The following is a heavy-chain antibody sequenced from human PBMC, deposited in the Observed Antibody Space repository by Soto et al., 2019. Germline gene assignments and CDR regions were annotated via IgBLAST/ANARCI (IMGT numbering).Heavy chain of an antibody. D-gene: IGHD6-19*01. CDR2: ISWNRGSI. V-gene: IGHV3-9*01. CDR3: AKDIAGYSSGWYYFQH. CDR1: GWTFDDYA. J-gene: IGHJ1*01. Sequence: GGSLRLSCAASGWTFDDYAMHWVRQAPGKGLEWVSGISWNRGSIGYADSLKGRFTISRDNAKNSLYLQMNSLRAEDTALYYCAKDIAGYSSGWYYFQHWGQGTLVTVSS.